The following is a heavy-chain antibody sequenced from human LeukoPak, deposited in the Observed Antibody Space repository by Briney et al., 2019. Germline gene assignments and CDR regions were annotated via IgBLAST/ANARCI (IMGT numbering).Heavy chain of an antibody. CDR3: ARVTGDTAPNFDY. CDR1: GYTFTIYG. D-gene: IGHD5-18*01. V-gene: IGHV1-18*01. Sequence: ASVTVSFKSSGYTFTIYGISWVRQAPGQGLEWMVWISAYNGNTNYAQKLQGRATMTTDTSTSTAYMDLRSLRSDDTAVYYCARVTGDTAPNFDYWGQGTLVTVSS. J-gene: IGHJ4*02. CDR2: ISAYNGNT.